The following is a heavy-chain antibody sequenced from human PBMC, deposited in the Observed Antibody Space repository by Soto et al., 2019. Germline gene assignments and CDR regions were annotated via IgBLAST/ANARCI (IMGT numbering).Heavy chain of an antibody. J-gene: IGHJ5*02. CDR3: ARVNRSGWLRWFDP. V-gene: IGHV4-59*02. CDR2: IYYTETT. Sequence: PSAALSLTCAVSGGSVCSYYWRWNRQPPGKGLEWIGYIYYTETTNYNPSLKSRVTISVDTSKNQFSLKLSSVTAADTAVYYCARVNRSGWLRWFDPWGRGTLVTVSS. CDR1: GGSVCSYY. D-gene: IGHD6-19*01.